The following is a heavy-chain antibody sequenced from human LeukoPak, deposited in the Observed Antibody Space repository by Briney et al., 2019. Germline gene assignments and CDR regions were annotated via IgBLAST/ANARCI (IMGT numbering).Heavy chain of an antibody. V-gene: IGHV3-30*03. D-gene: IGHD3-9*01. CDR1: GFTFSSYG. Sequence: PGGSLRLSCAASGFTFSSYGMHWVRQAPGKGLEWVAVISYDGSNKYYADSVKGRFTISRDNSKNTLYLQMNSLRAEDTAVYYCASYYDILTGPDMGFDYWGQGTLVTVSS. CDR3: ASYYDILTGPDMGFDY. J-gene: IGHJ4*02. CDR2: ISYDGSNK.